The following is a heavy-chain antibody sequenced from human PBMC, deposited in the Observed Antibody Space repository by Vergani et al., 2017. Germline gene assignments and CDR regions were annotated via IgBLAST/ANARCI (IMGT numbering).Heavy chain of an antibody. D-gene: IGHD2-2*01. CDR1: GYTFTSYY. V-gene: IGHV1-46*01. CDR3: ARNHLPAAISLYYYYYGMDV. J-gene: IGHJ6*02. Sequence: QVQLVQSGAEVKKPGASVKVSCKASGYTFTSYYMHWVRQAPGQGLEWMGIINPSGGSTSYAQKFQGRVTMTRDTSTSTVYMELSSLRSEDTAVYYCARNHLPAAISLYYYYYGMDVWGQGTTVTVSS. CDR2: INPSGGST.